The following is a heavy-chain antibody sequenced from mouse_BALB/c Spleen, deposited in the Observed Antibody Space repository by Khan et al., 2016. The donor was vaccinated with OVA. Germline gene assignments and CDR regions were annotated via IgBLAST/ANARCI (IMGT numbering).Heavy chain of an antibody. J-gene: IGHJ2*01. V-gene: IGHV1S81*02. CDR2: TNPNNGRT. Sequence: QVQLQQPGAELVKAGASVKMSCKASGYNFTSYWMHWVKQRPGQGLEWIAETNPNNGRTYYDEKFKSKATLTVDKSSNTAYMLLSSPTFEDSAVFYCWKVTKIDATYFGYGGQGTTRTVSS. D-gene: IGHD2-12*01. CDR1: GYNFTSYW. CDR3: WKVTKIDATYFGY.